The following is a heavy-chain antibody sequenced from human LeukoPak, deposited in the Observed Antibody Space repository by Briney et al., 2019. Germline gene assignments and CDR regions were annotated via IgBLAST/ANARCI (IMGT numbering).Heavy chain of an antibody. CDR3: AKDLAARVEYYFDY. D-gene: IGHD3-3*01. CDR1: GFTFSSYA. V-gene: IGHV3-9*01. J-gene: IGHJ4*02. CDR2: ISWNSGSI. Sequence: PGGSLRLSCAASGFTFSSYAMSWVRQAPGKGLEWVSGISWNSGSIGYADSVKGRFTISRDNAKNSLYLQMNSLRAEDTALYYCAKDLAARVEYYFDYWGQGTLVTVSS.